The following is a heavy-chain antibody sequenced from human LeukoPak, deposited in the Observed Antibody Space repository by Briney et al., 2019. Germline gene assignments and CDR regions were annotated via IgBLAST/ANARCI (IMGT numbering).Heavy chain of an antibody. V-gene: IGHV3-23*01. CDR1: GFTFSSYA. J-gene: IGHJ4*02. D-gene: IGHD3-22*01. Sequence: PGGSLRLSCSASGFTFSSYAMSWVRQAPGKGLEWVSAISGSGVSTYNTDSVKGRFTISRDNSKNTLYLQMNSLRAEDTAVYYCAKDSYYYDSSGYGDWGQGTLVTVSS. CDR3: AKDSYYYDSSGYGD. CDR2: ISGSGVST.